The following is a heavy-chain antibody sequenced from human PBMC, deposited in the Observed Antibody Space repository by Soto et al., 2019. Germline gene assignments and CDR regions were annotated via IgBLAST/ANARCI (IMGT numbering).Heavy chain of an antibody. CDR2: INPSGGST. CDR3: AMVDNYVTPTPQDV. CDR1: GYTFTSYY. J-gene: IGHJ6*02. D-gene: IGHD3-16*01. Sequence: ASVKVSCKASGYTFTSYYMHWVRQAPGQGLEWMGVINPSGGSTTYAQKFQGRVTMTRDTSTSTVYMELSSLRSDDTAVYYCAMVDNYVTPTPQDVWGQGTTVTVSS. V-gene: IGHV1-46*01.